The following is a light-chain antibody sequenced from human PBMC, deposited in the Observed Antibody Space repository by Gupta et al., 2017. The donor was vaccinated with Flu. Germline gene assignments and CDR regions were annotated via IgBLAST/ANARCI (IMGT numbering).Light chain of an antibody. CDR3: LLDDGDNRV. Sequence: GTVTLTCASNTGAGTSGYFPSWFQQKPGQAHTKLIYSTNNKKAGTPARFAGSLLGGKAALTLSGVKAEDEDEYYCLLDDGDNRVFGGGTKLTVL. CDR2: STN. CDR1: TGAGTSGYF. J-gene: IGLJ3*02. V-gene: IGLV7-43*01.